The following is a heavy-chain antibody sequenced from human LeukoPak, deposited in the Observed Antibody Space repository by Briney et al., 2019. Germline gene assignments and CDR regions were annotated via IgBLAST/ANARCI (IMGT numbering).Heavy chain of an antibody. Sequence: SETLSLTCTVSDDSITMYYWTWIRQPPGKGLEWIGYVDHTGSTKFNPSLNGRVSISRDTSNNFFSLRLRSVTAADTAVYYCARGMGFDDILTGFDYWGQGTLVTVSS. CDR2: VDHTGST. J-gene: IGHJ4*02. V-gene: IGHV4-59*12. CDR1: DDSITMYY. CDR3: ARGMGFDDILTGFDY. D-gene: IGHD3-9*01.